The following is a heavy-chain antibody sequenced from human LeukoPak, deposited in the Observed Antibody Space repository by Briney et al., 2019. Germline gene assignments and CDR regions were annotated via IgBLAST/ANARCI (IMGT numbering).Heavy chain of an antibody. J-gene: IGHJ6*03. CDR2: ISAYNGNT. V-gene: IGHV1-18*04. D-gene: IGHD6-6*01. CDR1: GYTFIGNY. Sequence: ASVKVSCKASGYTFIGNYMHWVRQAPGQGLEWMGWISAYNGNTNYAQKFQGRVTMTTDTSTSTAYMELRSLRSDDTAVYYCANSSFQDYYYMDVWGIGTTVTVSS. CDR3: ANSSFQDYYYMDV.